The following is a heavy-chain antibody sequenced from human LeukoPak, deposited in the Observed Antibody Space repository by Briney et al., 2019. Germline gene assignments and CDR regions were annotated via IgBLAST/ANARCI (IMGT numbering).Heavy chain of an antibody. CDR3: ARLLTGSYYSPYYYYYMDV. CDR1: GDSISSGSYY. Sequence: SETLSLTCSVSGDSISSGSYYWSWIRQPPGKGLEWIGSIYYSGNTDYNPSLKSRVTISVETSKNQFSLKLSSVTAADTAVYYCARLLTGSYYSPYYYYYMDVWGKGTTVTISS. V-gene: IGHV4-39*07. J-gene: IGHJ6*03. CDR2: IYYSGNT. D-gene: IGHD3-10*01.